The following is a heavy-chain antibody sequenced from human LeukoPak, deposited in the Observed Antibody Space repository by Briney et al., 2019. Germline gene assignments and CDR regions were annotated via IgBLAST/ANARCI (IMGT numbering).Heavy chain of an antibody. V-gene: IGHV3-30*02. CDR2: IQYDGSNK. J-gene: IGHJ4*02. D-gene: IGHD5-18*01. CDR3: ARDGEYSYGYRY. Sequence: GGSLRLSCAAFGFTFSSYGMHWVRQAPGRGLEWMAFIQYDGSNKFYADSVKGRFTISRDNSKNTLYLQMNSLRAEDTAVYYCARDGEYSYGYRYWGQGTLVTVSS. CDR1: GFTFSSYG.